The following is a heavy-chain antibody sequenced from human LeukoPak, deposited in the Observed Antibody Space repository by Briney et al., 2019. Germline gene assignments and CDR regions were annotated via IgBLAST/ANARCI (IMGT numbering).Heavy chain of an antibody. CDR3: ARGAYGDI. V-gene: IGHV1-18*01. CDR1: GYTLTSYG. D-gene: IGHD3-9*01. CDR2: ISTQSGDT. Sequence: ASVKVSCEAFGYTLTSYGFNWTRQAPGQGLEWMGWISTQSGDTNYAQKVQGRLTLTADRSTNTAYMELRSLRSDDTAVYYCARGAYGDIWGQGTMVTVSS. J-gene: IGHJ4*02.